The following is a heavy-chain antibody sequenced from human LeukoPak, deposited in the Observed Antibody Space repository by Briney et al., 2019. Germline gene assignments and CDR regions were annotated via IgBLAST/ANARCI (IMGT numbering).Heavy chain of an antibody. J-gene: IGHJ3*02. CDR1: GYIFTDYY. V-gene: IGHV1-2*02. D-gene: IGHD4-23*01. CDR3: ARGLYYGGNQRAHDAFDI. CDR2: FNPASGGT. Sequence: ASVKVSCKASGYIFTDYYMHWVRQAPGQGLEWMGWFNPASGGTKYAQKFQGRVTMTWDTSINTAYMELSSLGLDDTAVYYCARGLYYGGNQRAHDAFDIWGQGTLVTVSS.